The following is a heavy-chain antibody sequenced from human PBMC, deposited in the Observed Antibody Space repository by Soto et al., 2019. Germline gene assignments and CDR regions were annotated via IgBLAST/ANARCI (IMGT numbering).Heavy chain of an antibody. Sequence: PGGSLRLSCAASGFTFSSYAMHWVRQAPGKGLEYVSAISGSGGSTYYADSVKGRFTISRDNSKNTLYLQMNSLRAEDTAVYYCAKDIVATIRAYFDYWGQGTLVTVSS. V-gene: IGHV3-23*01. J-gene: IGHJ4*02. CDR3: AKDIVATIRAYFDY. D-gene: IGHD5-12*01. CDR2: ISGSGGST. CDR1: GFTFSSYA.